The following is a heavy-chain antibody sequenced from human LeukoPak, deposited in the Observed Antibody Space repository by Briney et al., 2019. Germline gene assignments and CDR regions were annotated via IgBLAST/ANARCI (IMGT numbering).Heavy chain of an antibody. Sequence: SETLSLTCTVSGGSISSSSYYWAWIRQPPGKGLEWIGSIYYSGSTYYNSSLKSRVSISVDTSKSQFSLKLSSVTAADTAVYYCARRPVWFGEAFDIWGQGTMVTVSS. CDR2: IYYSGST. CDR3: ARRPVWFGEAFDI. D-gene: IGHD3-10*01. CDR1: GGSISSSSYY. J-gene: IGHJ3*02. V-gene: IGHV4-39*01.